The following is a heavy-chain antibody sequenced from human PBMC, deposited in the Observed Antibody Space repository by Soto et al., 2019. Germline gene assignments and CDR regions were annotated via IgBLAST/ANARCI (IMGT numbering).Heavy chain of an antibody. D-gene: IGHD2-21*02. CDR3: ARDLDGAGDFFGYYGMDV. J-gene: IGHJ6*01. Sequence: EVQLVESGGGLIQPGGYLRLSCAASGFTVSSNYMSWVRQAPGKGLEWVSVIYSGGSTYYADSLKGRFTRSRDNTKNTLYLQMNSLRAEDTAVDYCARDLDGAGDFFGYYGMDVWGQGTTVTVSS. V-gene: IGHV3-53*01. CDR2: IYSGGST. CDR1: GFTVSSNY.